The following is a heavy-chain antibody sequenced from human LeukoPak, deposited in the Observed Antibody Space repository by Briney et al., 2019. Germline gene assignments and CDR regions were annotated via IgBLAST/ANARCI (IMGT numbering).Heavy chain of an antibody. V-gene: IGHV3-74*01. J-gene: IGHJ4*02. CDR1: GFTFSNYW. CDR2: INPDGSTT. CDR3: AKDLHYGSADY. D-gene: IGHD3-10*01. Sequence: GGSLRLSCAASGFTFSNYWMHWVRQDPEKGLVWVSFINPDGSTTNYADSVKGRFTISRDNAKNALYLQMNSLRAEDTAVYYCAKDLHYGSADYWGQGTLVTVSS.